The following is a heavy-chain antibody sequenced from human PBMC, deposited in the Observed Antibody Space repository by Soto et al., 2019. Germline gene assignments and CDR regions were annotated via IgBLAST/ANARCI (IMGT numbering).Heavy chain of an antibody. CDR3: AKDTYGDRYNWFDP. J-gene: IGHJ5*02. Sequence: EVQLVESGGGLVQPGRSLRLSCAASGFTFDDYAMHWVRQAPGKGLEWVSGISWNSGSIGYADSVKGRFTISRDNAKNSLYLQMISLRAEDTALYYCAKDTYGDRYNWFDPWGQGTLVTVSS. CDR2: ISWNSGSI. CDR1: GFTFDDYA. V-gene: IGHV3-9*01. D-gene: IGHD4-17*01.